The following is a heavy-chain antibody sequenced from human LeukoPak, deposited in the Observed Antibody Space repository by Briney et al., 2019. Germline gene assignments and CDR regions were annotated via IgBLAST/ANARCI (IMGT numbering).Heavy chain of an antibody. CDR2: INPNSGGT. CDR1: GYTFTGYY. V-gene: IGHV1-2*06. D-gene: IGHD3-22*01. Sequence: ASVKVSCKASGYTFTGYYMHWVRQAPGQGLEWMGRINPNSGGTNYAQKFQGRVTMTRDTSISTAYMELSRLRSDDTAVYYCARVPRRDSSGPFDSWGQGTLVTVSS. CDR3: ARVPRRDSSGPFDS. J-gene: IGHJ4*02.